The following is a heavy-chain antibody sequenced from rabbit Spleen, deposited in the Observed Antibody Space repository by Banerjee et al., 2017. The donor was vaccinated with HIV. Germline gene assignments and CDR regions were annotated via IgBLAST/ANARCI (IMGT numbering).Heavy chain of an antibody. CDR1: GFTLSSYY. D-gene: IGHD8-1*01. CDR3: ARDGAGGSYFAL. V-gene: IGHV1S7*01. J-gene: IGHJ3*01. CDR2: IDPVFGIT. Sequence: QLEESAGGLVQPGGSLKLSCKASGFTLSSYYMNWVRQAPGKGLEWIGYIDPVFGITYYANWVNGRFSISRENAQNTVFLQMTSLTAADTANYFCARDGAGGSYFALWGQGTLVTVS.